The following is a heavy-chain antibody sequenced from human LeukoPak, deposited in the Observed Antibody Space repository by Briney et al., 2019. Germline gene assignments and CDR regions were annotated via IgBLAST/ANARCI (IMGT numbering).Heavy chain of an antibody. J-gene: IGHJ4*02. CDR3: ARDYCSSTSCLFDY. V-gene: IGHV3-33*01. CDR1: RFAFSSCG. D-gene: IGHD2-2*01. Sequence: GGSLRLSCSASRFAFSSCGMHWVRQAPGKGLEWVAVIWNDGSNKYYADSVKGRFTISRDNSKNTLYLQMNSLRAEDTAVYYCARDYCSSTSCLFDYWGQGTLVTVSS. CDR2: IWNDGSNK.